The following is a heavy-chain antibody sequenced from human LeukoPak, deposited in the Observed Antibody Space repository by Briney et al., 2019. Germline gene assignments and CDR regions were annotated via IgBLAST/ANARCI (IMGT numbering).Heavy chain of an antibody. CDR2: ISWNSGSI. Sequence: PGGSPRLSCGASGVTLYDFATDWGRETPGGGPGWGSGISWNSGSIGYADSVKGRFTISRDNAKNSLYLQMNSLRAEDTALYYCAMGSGLVQPLPGSGWGQGTLVTVSS. V-gene: IGHV3-9*01. J-gene: IGHJ4*02. CDR1: GVTLYDFA. D-gene: IGHD6-19*01. CDR3: AMGSGLVQPLPGSG.